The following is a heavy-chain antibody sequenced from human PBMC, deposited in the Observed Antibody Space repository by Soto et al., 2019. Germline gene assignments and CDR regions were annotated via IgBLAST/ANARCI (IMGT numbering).Heavy chain of an antibody. CDR1: GFTVTTNY. Sequence: HPGGSLRLSCAASGFTVTTNYMTLVRQAPGKGLECVSGIYRSGAIYYPDSVRGRFTASRDYSHNTLYLQMDSLRVEDTAVYYCASDSGLIRGSYGVDVWGPGTTVTVSS. V-gene: IGHV3-53*01. CDR3: ASDSGLIRGSYGVDV. D-gene: IGHD3-10*01. J-gene: IGHJ6*02. CDR2: IYRSGAI.